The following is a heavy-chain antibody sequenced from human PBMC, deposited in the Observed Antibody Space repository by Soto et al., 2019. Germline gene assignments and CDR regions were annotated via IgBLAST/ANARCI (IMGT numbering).Heavy chain of an antibody. J-gene: IGHJ4*02. D-gene: IGHD6-6*01. CDR3: ARGTIVARQHLDY. CDR1: GFTFSSYA. CDR2: ISIRGGDE. V-gene: IGHV3-30*03. Sequence: QVQLVESGGGVVQPGKSLRLSCAASGFTFSSYAMHWARQAPAKGLEWVTVISIRGGDEYYAESVRGRFTISRDDSKNTLYLQMDSLRVEDTAVYYCARGTIVARQHLDYWGQGTLVTVSS.